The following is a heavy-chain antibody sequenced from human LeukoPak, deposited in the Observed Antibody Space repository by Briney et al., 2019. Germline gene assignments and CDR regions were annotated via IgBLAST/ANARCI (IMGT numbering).Heavy chain of an antibody. V-gene: IGHV1-18*01. CDR1: GYTFTSYG. CDR3: ARGMIVVVITTELDAFDI. D-gene: IGHD3-22*01. J-gene: IGHJ3*02. Sequence: ASVKVSCKASGYTFTSYGISWVRQAPGQGLEWMGWISAYNGNTNYAQKLQGRVTMTTDTSTSTAYMELRSLRSDDTAVYYCARGMIVVVITTELDAFDIWGQGTMVTVSS. CDR2: ISAYNGNT.